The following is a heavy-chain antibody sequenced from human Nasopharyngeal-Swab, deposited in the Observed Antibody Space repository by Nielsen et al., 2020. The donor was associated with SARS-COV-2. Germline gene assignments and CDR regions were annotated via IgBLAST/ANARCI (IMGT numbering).Heavy chain of an antibody. CDR1: GFTFSRYW. D-gene: IGHD1-1*01. J-gene: IGHJ4*02. Sequence: GESLKLSCAASGFTFSRYWMHWVRQAPGKGLEWVSRINSDESTRRYADSVKGRFTISRDNAKNSVYLQMNSLRAEGTAVYYCARGHNWSFDYWGQGTLVTV. V-gene: IGHV3-74*01. CDR3: ARGHNWSFDY. CDR2: INSDESTR.